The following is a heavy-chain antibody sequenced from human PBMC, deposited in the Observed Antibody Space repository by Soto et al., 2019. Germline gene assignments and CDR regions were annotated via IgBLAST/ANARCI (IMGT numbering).Heavy chain of an antibody. CDR1: GFTFSGYT. J-gene: IGHJ5*02. CDR3: VKDRYCSTTSCLGYFDP. D-gene: IGHD2-2*01. V-gene: IGHV3-64D*06. Sequence: GGSLRLSCSASGFTFSGYTMHWVRQAPGTGLEYVSGISSNGGSTNYADSVKGRFTISRDNSKNTLYLQMTSLRAEDTAVYYCVKDRYCSTTSCLGYFDPWGQGTLVTVSS. CDR2: ISSNGGST.